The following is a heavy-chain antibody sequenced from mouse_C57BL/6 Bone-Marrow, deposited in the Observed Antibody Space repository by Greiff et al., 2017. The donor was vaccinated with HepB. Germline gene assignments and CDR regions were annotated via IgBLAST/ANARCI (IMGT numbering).Heavy chain of an antibody. CDR3: APLFYYYGSSYAHYYAMDY. V-gene: IGHV1-50*01. Sequence: QVQLQQSGAELVKPGASVKLSCKASGYTFTSYWMQWVKQRPGQGLEWIGEIDPSDSYTNYNQKYKGKATLTVVTSSSTAYMQISSLPASDSAVYYCAPLFYYYGSSYAHYYAMDYCGQGTSVTVSS. CDR1: GYTFTSYW. D-gene: IGHD1-1*01. J-gene: IGHJ4*01. CDR2: IDPSDSYT.